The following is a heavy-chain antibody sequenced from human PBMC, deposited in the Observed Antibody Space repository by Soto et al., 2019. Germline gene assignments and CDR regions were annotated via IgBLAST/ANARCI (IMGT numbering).Heavy chain of an antibody. Sequence: PGGSLRLSCAASGFTFSGYSMNWVRQAPGKGLEWVSYISSSSSTIYYADSVKGRFTISRDNAKNSLYLQMNSLRAEDTAVYYCARDRSKTLALEFDPWGQGTRVTVAS. CDR3: ARDRSKTLALEFDP. V-gene: IGHV3-48*01. CDR1: GFTFSGYS. J-gene: IGHJ5*02. CDR2: ISSSSSTI.